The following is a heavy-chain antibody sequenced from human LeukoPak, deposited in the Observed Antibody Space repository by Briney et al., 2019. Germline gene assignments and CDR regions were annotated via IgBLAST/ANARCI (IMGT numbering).Heavy chain of an antibody. D-gene: IGHD6-13*01. CDR2: INPNSGGT. CDR3: AREATVVAAGTAGINFDY. CDR1: GYTFTGYY. J-gene: IGHJ4*02. V-gene: IGHV1-2*02. Sequence: GASVKVSCKASGYTFTGYYTHWVRQAPGQGLEWMGWINPNSGGTNYAQKFQGRVTMTRDTSITTAYMELSRLRSDDTAMYYCAREATVVAAGTAGINFDYWGQGTLVTVSS.